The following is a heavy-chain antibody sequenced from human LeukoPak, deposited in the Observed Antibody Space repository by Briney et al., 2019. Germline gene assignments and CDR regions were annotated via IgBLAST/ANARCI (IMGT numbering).Heavy chain of an antibody. V-gene: IGHV1-69*13. CDR3: ARGVGGTTVAYGVTLDY. Sequence: AASVKVSCKASGGTFSSYAISWVRQAPGQGLEWMGGIIPIFGTANYAQKFQGRVTITADESTSTAYMELSSLGSEDTAVYYCARGVGGTTVAYGVTLDYWGQGTLVTVSS. D-gene: IGHD1-1*01. CDR2: IIPIFGTA. CDR1: GGTFSSYA. J-gene: IGHJ4*02.